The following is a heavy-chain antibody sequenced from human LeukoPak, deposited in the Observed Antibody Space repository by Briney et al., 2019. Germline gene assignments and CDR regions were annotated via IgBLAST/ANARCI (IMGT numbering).Heavy chain of an antibody. J-gene: IGHJ5*02. CDR1: GGSISSSSYY. V-gene: IGHV4-39*07. D-gene: IGHD6-13*01. CDR3: ARGKAAAQIKNWFDP. Sequence: PSETLSLTCTVSGGSISSSSYYWGWIRQPPGKGLEWIGSIYYSGSTYYNPSLKSRVTISVDTSKNQFSLKLSSVTAADTAVYYCARGKAAAQIKNWFDPWGQGTLVTVSS. CDR2: IYYSGST.